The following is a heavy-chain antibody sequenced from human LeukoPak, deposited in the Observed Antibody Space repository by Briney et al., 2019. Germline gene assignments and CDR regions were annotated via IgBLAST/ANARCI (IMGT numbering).Heavy chain of an antibody. CDR2: IKSKTDGGTT. CDR3: TTGSSGWYGDDAFDI. V-gene: IGHV3-15*01. J-gene: IGHJ3*02. CDR1: GFTFSNAW. D-gene: IGHD6-19*01. Sequence: GGSPRLSCAASGFTFSNAWMSWVRQAPGKGLEWVGRIKSKTDGGTTDYAAPVKGRFTISRDDSKNTLYLQMNSLKTEDTAVYYCTTGSSGWYGDDAFDIWGQGTMVTVSS.